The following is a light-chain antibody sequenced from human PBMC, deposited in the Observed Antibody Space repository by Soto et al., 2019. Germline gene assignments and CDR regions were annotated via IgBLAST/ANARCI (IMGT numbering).Light chain of an antibody. CDR1: SSDVGGYNY. CDR3: SSFASSIPLV. J-gene: IGLJ2*01. V-gene: IGLV2-14*03. CDR2: DVT. Sequence: QSALTQPASVSGSPGQSITISCTGTSSDVGGYNYVSWYQQHPGKAPKLLICDVTNRPSGVSNRFSGSKSGNTASLTISGLQTEDEADYYCSSFASSIPLVFGGGTKVPVL.